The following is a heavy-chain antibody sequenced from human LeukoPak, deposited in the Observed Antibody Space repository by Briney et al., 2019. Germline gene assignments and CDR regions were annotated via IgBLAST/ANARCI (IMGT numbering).Heavy chain of an antibody. CDR2: IYNSGST. Sequence: HSETLSLTCTVSGGSISSYYWSWIRQPPGKGLEWIGYIYNSGSTNHNPSLKSRVTISLDTSKNQFSLKLSSVTAADTAVYYCARAPTTVVTPYYFDYWGQGTLVTVSS. CDR3: ARAPTTVVTPYYFDY. V-gene: IGHV4-59*01. J-gene: IGHJ4*02. D-gene: IGHD4-23*01. CDR1: GGSISSYY.